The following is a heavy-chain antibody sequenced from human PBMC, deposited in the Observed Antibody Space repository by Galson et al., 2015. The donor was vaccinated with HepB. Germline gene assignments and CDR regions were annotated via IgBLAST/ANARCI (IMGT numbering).Heavy chain of an antibody. CDR3: ARDSPLGIYIGVLEMATTHRDY. J-gene: IGHJ4*02. D-gene: IGHD5-24*01. Sequence: SVKVSCKASGGTFSSYAISWVRQAPGQGLEWMGWISAYNGNTNYAQKLQGRVTMTTDTSTSTAYMELRSLRSDDTAVYYCARDSPLGIYIGVLEMATTHRDYWGQGTLVTVSS. V-gene: IGHV1-18*01. CDR1: GGTFSSYA. CDR2: ISAYNGNT.